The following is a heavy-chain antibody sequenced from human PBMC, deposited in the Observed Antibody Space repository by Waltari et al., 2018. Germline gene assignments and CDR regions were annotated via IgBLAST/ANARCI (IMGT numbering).Heavy chain of an antibody. D-gene: IGHD4-17*01. CDR2: IYSGGST. CDR1: GFTVSSNY. CDR3: ARIPTVTIYRVYYYYYMDV. V-gene: IGHV3-53*01. J-gene: IGHJ6*03. Sequence: EVQLVESGGGLIQPGGSLRLSCAASGFTVSSNYMSWVRQAPGKGLEWVSVIYSGGSTYYADSVKGRFTISRDNSKNTLYLQMNSLRAEDTAVYYCARIPTVTIYRVYYYYYMDVWGKGTTVTVSS.